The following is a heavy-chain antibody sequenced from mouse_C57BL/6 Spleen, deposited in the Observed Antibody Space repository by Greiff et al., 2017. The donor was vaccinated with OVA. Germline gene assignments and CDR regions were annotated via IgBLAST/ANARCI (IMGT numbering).Heavy chain of an antibody. Sequence: VQLQQPGAELVKPGASVKLSCKASGYTFTSYWMHWVKQRPGQGLEWIGMIHPNSGSTNYNEKFKSKATLTVDKSSSTAYMQLSSLTSEDSAVYYCARTGGSPGWYFDVWGTGTTVTVSS. J-gene: IGHJ1*03. CDR3: ARTGGSPGWYFDV. V-gene: IGHV1-64*01. CDR1: GYTFTSYW. CDR2: IHPNSGST. D-gene: IGHD1-1*02.